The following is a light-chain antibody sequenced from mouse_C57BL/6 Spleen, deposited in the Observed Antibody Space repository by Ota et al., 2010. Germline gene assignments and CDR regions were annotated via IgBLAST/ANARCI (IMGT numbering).Light chain of an antibody. CDR3: LQYDNLFT. Sequence: DIQMTQSPSSLSASLGGKVTIXXXXXYIYSLSXAESPRLLIHYTSTLQPGIPSRFSGSGSGRDYSFSISNLEPEDIATYYCLQYDNLFTFGSGTKLEIK. V-gene: IGKV19-93*01. CDR2: YTS. J-gene: IGKJ4*01. CDR1: XYI.